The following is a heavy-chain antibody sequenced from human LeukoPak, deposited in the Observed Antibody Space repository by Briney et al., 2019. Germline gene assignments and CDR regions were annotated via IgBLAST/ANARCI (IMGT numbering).Heavy chain of an antibody. CDR2: IKQDGSEK. Sequence: GGSLRLSCAASGFTFSSYWMSWVRQAPGRGLEWVANIKQDGSEKYYVDSVKGRFTISRDNAKNSLYLQMNSLRAEDTAVYYCARIRKAGYSYGSYYYYGMDVWGQGTTVAVSS. CDR1: GFTFSSYW. J-gene: IGHJ6*02. V-gene: IGHV3-7*04. D-gene: IGHD5-18*01. CDR3: ARIRKAGYSYGSYYYYGMDV.